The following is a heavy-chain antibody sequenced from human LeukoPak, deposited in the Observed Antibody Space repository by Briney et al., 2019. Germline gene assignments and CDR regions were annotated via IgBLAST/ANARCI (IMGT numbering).Heavy chain of an antibody. CDR3: ARDRAQLGRDAFDI. V-gene: IGHV3-30*04. D-gene: IGHD1-1*01. CDR2: ISYDGSNK. J-gene: IGHJ3*02. CDR1: GFTFSSYA. Sequence: GGSLRLSCAASGFTFSSYAMHWVRQAPGKGLEWVAVISYDGSNKYYADSVKGRFTISRDNSKNTLYLLMNSLRAEDTAVYYCARDRAQLGRDAFDIWGQGTVVTVSS.